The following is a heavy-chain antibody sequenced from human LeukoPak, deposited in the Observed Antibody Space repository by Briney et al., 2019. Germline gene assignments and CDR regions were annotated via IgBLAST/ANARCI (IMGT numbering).Heavy chain of an antibody. Sequence: SETLSLTCTVSGGSISSSSYYWGWIRQPPGKGLEWIGSMFHSGYTYYNPSLMSRVTILVDTSKNQFSLKLNSVTAADTAVYYCARRWKQIRWAAFDIWGQGTVVTVSS. J-gene: IGHJ3*02. CDR1: GGSISSSSYY. CDR2: MFHSGYT. D-gene: IGHD5-18*01. CDR3: ARRWKQIRWAAFDI. V-gene: IGHV4-39*07.